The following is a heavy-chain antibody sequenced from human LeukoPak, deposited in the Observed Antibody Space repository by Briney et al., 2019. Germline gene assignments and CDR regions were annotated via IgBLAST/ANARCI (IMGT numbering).Heavy chain of an antibody. V-gene: IGHV3-7*03. CDR1: GFTFSSYW. J-gene: IGHJ5*02. CDR3: ARDGPQLLWFGLNWFDP. Sequence: GGSLGLSCAASGFTFSSYWMSWVRQAPGKGLEWVANIKQDGSEKYYVDSVKGRFTISRDNAKNSLYLQMNSLRAEDTAVYYCARDGPQLLWFGLNWFDPWGQGTLVTVSS. CDR2: IKQDGSEK. D-gene: IGHD3-10*01.